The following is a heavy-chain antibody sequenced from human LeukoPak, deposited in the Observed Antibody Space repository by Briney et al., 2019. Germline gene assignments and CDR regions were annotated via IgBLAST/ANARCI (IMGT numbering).Heavy chain of an antibody. V-gene: IGHV3-23*01. CDR2: ISGSGGST. D-gene: IGHD5-24*01. CDR1: GFTFSSYA. J-gene: IGHJ4*02. CDR3: ARVLEMATIYYFDY. Sequence: GGSLRLSCAASGFTFSSYAMSWVRQAPGKGLEWVSAISGSGGSTYYADSVKGRFTISRDNSKNTLYLQMNSLRAEDTAVYYCARVLEMATIYYFDYWGQGTLVTVSS.